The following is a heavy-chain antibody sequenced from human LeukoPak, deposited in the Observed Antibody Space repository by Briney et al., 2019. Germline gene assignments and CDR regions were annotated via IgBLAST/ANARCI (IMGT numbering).Heavy chain of an antibody. V-gene: IGHV1-46*01. Sequence: ASVKVSCKASGYTFTSYYMHWVRQAPGQGLEWMGIINPSGGSTSYAQKFQGRVTMTRDTSKSTVYMELSSLRSGDTAVYYCASATRGSGRSYYFDYWGQGTLVTVSS. D-gene: IGHD3-10*01. CDR2: INPSGGST. J-gene: IGHJ4*02. CDR1: GYTFTSYY. CDR3: ASATRGSGRSYYFDY.